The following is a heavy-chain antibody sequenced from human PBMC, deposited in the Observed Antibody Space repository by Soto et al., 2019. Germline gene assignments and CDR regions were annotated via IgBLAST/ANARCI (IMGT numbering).Heavy chain of an antibody. CDR1: GFTLSTYS. J-gene: IGHJ4*02. D-gene: IGHD3-16*01. CDR2: TSHDGTLK. Sequence: QVQLVESGGGVVQPGTSLRLSCAVSGFTLSTYSMHWVRQAPGKGLEWVAVTSHDGTLKYYADSVEGRFTTSRDNSKNMLYLQMNSLRIEDTAVYYCARPLTVEGVWPPGYWGQGTLASVSS. V-gene: IGHV3-30*03. CDR3: ARPLTVEGVWPPGY.